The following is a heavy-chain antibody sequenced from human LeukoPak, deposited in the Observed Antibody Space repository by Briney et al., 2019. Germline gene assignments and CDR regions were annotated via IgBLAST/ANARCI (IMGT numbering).Heavy chain of an antibody. J-gene: IGHJ6*03. CDR3: ARDRKGYYMDV. CDR2: IWYDGSNK. V-gene: IGHV3-33*01. Sequence: PGESLRLSCAASGFTFSSYGMHWVRQAPGKGLEWAAVIWYDGSNKYYADSVKGRFTISRDNSKNTLYLQMNSLRAEDTAVYYCARDRKGYYMDVWGKGTTVTVSS. CDR1: GFTFSSYG. D-gene: IGHD1-14*01.